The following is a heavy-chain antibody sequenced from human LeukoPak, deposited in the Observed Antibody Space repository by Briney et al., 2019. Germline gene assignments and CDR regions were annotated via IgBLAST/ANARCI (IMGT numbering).Heavy chain of an antibody. CDR3: ARYRYYDSSGTFDY. CDR2: INPNSGGT. V-gene: IGHV1-2*06. J-gene: IGHJ4*02. CDR1: GYTFTGYY. Sequence: ASVKVSCKASGYTFTGYYMHWVRQAPGQGLEWMGRINPNSGGTNYAQKFQGRVTMTRDTSISTAYMELSRLRSDDTAVYSCARYRYYDSSGTFDYWGQGTLVTVSS. D-gene: IGHD3-22*01.